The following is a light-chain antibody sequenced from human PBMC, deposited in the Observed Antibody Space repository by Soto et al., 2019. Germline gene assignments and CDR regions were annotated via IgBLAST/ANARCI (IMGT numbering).Light chain of an antibody. CDR1: QSISSW. CDR2: KAS. Sequence: DIQMTQSPSTLSASVGDRVTITCRASQSISSWLAWYQQKPGKVPKLLIYKASSLESGVPSRFSGSGSGTEFTLTISSLQPDDFATYYFQQYNSYSSTFGQGPKVEIK. J-gene: IGKJ1*01. CDR3: QQYNSYSST. V-gene: IGKV1-5*03.